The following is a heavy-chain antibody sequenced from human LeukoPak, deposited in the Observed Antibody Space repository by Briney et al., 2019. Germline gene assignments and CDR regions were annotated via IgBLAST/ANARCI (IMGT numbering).Heavy chain of an antibody. CDR3: ARGVATITRRYFDY. Sequence: PGGSLRLSCAASGFTFSSYDMNWVRQAPGKGLEWVSYISSSSSNTIYYADSVKGRFTISRDNAKNSLYLQMNSLRAEDTALYYCARGVATITRRYFDYWGQGTLVTVSS. CDR1: GFTFSSYD. J-gene: IGHJ4*02. CDR2: ISSSSSNTI. V-gene: IGHV3-48*03. D-gene: IGHD5-12*01.